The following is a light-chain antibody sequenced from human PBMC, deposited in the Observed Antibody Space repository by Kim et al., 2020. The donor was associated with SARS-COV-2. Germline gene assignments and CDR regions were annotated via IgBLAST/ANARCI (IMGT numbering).Light chain of an antibody. V-gene: IGLV3-1*01. Sequence: SYELTQPPSVSVSPGQTASITCSGDKLGDKYACWYQQKPGQSPVLVIYQYSKRPSGIPERFSGSNSGNTATLTISGTQAMDEADYYCQAWDSSTGVFGGG. CDR3: QAWDSSTGV. J-gene: IGLJ2*01. CDR2: QYS. CDR1: KLGDKY.